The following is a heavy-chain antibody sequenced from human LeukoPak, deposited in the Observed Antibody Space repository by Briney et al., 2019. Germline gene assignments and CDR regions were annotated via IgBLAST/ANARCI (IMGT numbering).Heavy chain of an antibody. Sequence: SGPTLAQPTRPLTLTFSFSGFSVSTSGVAGGGIRQPPGKALEWLALIDWDDDQRYSPSRKSRVTITKDNSKNEGGVERPKMDPVDTATYYCAHYATVANGQGYSFGYWGQGILVTVSS. CDR2: IDWDDDQ. CDR1: GFSVSTSGVA. D-gene: IGHD2-8*01. V-gene: IGHV2-5*02. J-gene: IGHJ4*02. CDR3: AHYATVANGQGYSFGY.